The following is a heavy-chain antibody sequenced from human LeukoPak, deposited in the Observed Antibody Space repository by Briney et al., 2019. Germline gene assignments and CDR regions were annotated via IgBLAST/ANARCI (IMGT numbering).Heavy chain of an antibody. Sequence: GGSLRLSCAASGFIFSDAWMTWVRQAPGEGLEWVGRIKRIADGGPTDYAAPVKGRFTISRDDSKNTLYLQMNSLKIEDTAVYYCSTNQALDIWGQGTKVTVSS. V-gene: IGHV3-15*01. CDR3: STNQALDI. CDR2: IKRIADGGPT. CDR1: GFIFSDAW. J-gene: IGHJ3*02.